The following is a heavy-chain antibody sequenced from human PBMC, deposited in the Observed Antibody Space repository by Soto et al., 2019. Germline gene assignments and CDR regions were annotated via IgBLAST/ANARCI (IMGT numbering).Heavy chain of an antibody. D-gene: IGHD2-15*01. V-gene: IGHV3-23*01. J-gene: IGHJ6*03. Sequence: EVQLLESGGGLVQPGGSLRLSCAASGFRLSDSAVSWVRQAPGKVLEWGSSLTVTGDSAFYSDSVKGRFTISRDISKSTLYLQMNSLRDEDPAVYYCAKNGCSYPACYQYYYDVHVWGRGTTGTVSS. CDR2: LTVTGDSA. CDR1: GFRLSDSA. CDR3: AKNGCSYPACYQYYYDVHV.